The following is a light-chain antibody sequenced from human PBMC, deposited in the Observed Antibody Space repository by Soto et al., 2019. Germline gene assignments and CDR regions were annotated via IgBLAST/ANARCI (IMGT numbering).Light chain of an antibody. CDR1: SSDVGGYNY. J-gene: IGLJ1*01. CDR2: DVS. V-gene: IGLV2-14*01. CDR3: SSYTSSSTLGV. Sequence: QRVLTQPASVSGSPGQSITISCTGTSSDVGGYNYVSWYQQHPGKAPKLMIYDVSNRRSGVSNRFSGSKSGNTASLTISGLQAEDEADYYCSSYTSSSTLGVFGTRTKVTVL.